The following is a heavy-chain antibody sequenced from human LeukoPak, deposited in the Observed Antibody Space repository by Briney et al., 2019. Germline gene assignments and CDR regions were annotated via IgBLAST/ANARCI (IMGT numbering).Heavy chain of an antibody. CDR3: GRDRDFGVVTGYFDY. J-gene: IGHJ4*02. D-gene: IGHD3-3*01. CDR2: IDPSGST. Sequence: SETLSLTCTVSGYSLSSGYYWGWIRPPPGKGLEWIGSIDPSGSTYYNPSLKSRVTISVDTSKNQFSLKLSSMTAAYTAVYYWGRDRDFGVVTGYFDYWGQGTLVTASS. V-gene: IGHV4-38-2*02. CDR1: GYSLSSGYY.